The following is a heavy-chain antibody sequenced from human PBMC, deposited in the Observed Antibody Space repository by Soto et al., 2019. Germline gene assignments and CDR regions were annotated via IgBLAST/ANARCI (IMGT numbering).Heavy chain of an antibody. CDR1: IYTFTGSY. D-gene: IGHD5-12*01. Sequence: ASVQVSFQASIYTFTGSYIHWVRQAPGQGLEWMGWINPNNGDTNYAQKFQGRVSMARGTSTSTAYTELSSLRFDDTAVYYCARHSGYDYVFDFWGQGTLVTSPQ. J-gene: IGHJ4*02. CDR2: INPNNGDT. V-gene: IGHV1-2*02. CDR3: ARHSGYDYVFDF.